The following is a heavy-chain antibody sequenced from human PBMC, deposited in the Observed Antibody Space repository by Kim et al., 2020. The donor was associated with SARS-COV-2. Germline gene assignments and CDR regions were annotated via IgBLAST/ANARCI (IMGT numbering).Heavy chain of an antibody. CDR3: ARRSGWYGYYFDY. J-gene: IGHJ4*02. CDR1: GGSFSGYY. D-gene: IGHD6-19*01. Sequence: SETLSLTCAVYGGSFSGYYWSWIRQPPGKGLEWIGEINHSGSTNYNPSLKSRVTISVDTSKNQFSLKLSSVTAADTAVYYCARRSGWYGYYFDYWGQGTLVTVSS. V-gene: IGHV4-34*01. CDR2: INHSGST.